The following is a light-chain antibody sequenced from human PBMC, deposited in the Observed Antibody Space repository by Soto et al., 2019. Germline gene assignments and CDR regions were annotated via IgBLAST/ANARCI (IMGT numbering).Light chain of an antibody. CDR3: AAWDDSLNAYV. CDR1: SSNIGSNT. J-gene: IGLJ1*01. Sequence: QSVLTQPPSASGTPGQRVTISCSGSSSNIGSNTVNWYQQLPGTAPKLLICSNNQRPSGVPDRFSVSKSGTSASLAISGLQPEDEADYYCAAWDDSLNAYVFGTGTKVT. V-gene: IGLV1-44*01. CDR2: SNN.